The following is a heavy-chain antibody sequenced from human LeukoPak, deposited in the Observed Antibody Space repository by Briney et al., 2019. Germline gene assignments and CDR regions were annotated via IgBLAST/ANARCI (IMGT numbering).Heavy chain of an antibody. CDR2: IYYSGST. V-gene: IGHV4-59*01. D-gene: IGHD2-2*01. CDR1: GGSISSYY. CDR3: VRGGGYCSSTSCYGWFDP. Sequence: SETLSLTCTVSGGSISSYYWSWIRQPPGKGLEWIGYIYYSGSTNYNPSLKSRVTISVDTSKNQFSLKLSSVTAADTAVYYCVRGGGYCSSTSCYGWFDPWGQGTLVTVSS. J-gene: IGHJ5*02.